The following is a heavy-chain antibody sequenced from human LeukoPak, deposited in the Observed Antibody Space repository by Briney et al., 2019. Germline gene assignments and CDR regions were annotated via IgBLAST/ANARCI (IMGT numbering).Heavy chain of an antibody. CDR1: GFTFSSYS. CDR3: ANFYGDYNFFDY. CDR2: ITNDGSST. D-gene: IGHD4-17*01. J-gene: IGHJ4*02. V-gene: IGHV3-74*01. Sequence: GGSLRLSCAASGFTFSSYSMNWVRQAPGKGLVWVSRITNDGSSTTYADSVKGRFTISRDNSKNTLYLQMNSLRAEDTAVYYCANFYGDYNFFDYWGQGTLVTVSS.